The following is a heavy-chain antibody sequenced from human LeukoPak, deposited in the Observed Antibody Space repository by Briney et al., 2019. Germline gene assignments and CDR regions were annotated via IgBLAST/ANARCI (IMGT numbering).Heavy chain of an antibody. CDR1: GFTFSSYG. J-gene: IGHJ4*02. V-gene: IGHV3-33*01. Sequence: GGSLRLSCAASGFTFSSYGMHWVRQAPGKGREWVAVIWYDGSNKYYADSVKGRFTISRDNSKNTLYLQMNSLRAEDTAVYYCARAYCSSTSCYGYDYWGQGTLVTVSS. D-gene: IGHD2-2*01. CDR2: IWYDGSNK. CDR3: ARAYCSSTSCYGYDY.